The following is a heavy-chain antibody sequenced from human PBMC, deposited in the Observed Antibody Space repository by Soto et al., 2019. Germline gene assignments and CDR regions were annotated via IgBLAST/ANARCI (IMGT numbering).Heavy chain of an antibody. J-gene: IGHJ6*03. Sequence: EVQLVESGGGLVQPGGSLRLSCAASGFTFSSYNMNWVRQAPGKGLEWISDISLSSSTIFYADSVKGRFTPRDNAKNSLYLQMNSLRAEDTAVYYCARDSRNYYYYMDVWGKGTTVTVSS. CDR1: GFTFSSYN. V-gene: IGHV3-48*01. CDR2: ISLSSSTI. CDR3: ARDSRNYYYYMDV.